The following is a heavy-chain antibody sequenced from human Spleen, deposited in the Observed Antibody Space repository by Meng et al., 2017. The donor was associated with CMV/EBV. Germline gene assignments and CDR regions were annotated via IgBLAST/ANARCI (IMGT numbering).Heavy chain of an antibody. CDR3: ARVPFSVPISGSYYFDY. CDR1: AYTFTSYY. J-gene: IGHJ4*02. D-gene: IGHD1-26*01. Sequence: GERGTSGAAVKRPGASVKVSCKASAYTFTSYYMHWGRQAPGQGLEWMGIINPSGGSTSYAQKFQGRVTMTRDTSTSTVYMELRSLRSDDTAVYYCARVPFSVPISGSYYFDYWGQGTLVTVSS. V-gene: IGHV1-46*01. CDR2: INPSGGST.